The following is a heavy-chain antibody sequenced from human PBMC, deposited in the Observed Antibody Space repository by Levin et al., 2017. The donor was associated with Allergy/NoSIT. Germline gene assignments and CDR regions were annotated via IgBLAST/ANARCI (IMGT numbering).Heavy chain of an antibody. CDR1: GGSISSYY. D-gene: IGHD1-26*01. Sequence: TSETLSLTCTVSGGSISSYYWSWIRQPPGKGLEWIGYIYYSGSTNYNPSLKSRVTISVDTSKNQFSLKLSSVTAADTAVYYCARVMSGSPRDAFDIWGQGTMVTVSS. CDR2: IYYSGST. J-gene: IGHJ3*02. V-gene: IGHV4-59*01. CDR3: ARVMSGSPRDAFDI.